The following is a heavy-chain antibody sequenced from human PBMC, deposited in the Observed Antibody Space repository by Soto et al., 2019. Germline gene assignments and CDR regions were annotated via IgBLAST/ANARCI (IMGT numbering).Heavy chain of an antibody. J-gene: IGHJ4*02. V-gene: IGHV3-21*01. D-gene: IGHD2-2*01. CDR3: AREDSIIIPAVSDF. Sequence: PGGSLRLSCTVSGFAFNNYGINWVRQALGKGLEWVSSISKSDYTYYSDSVKGRFTISRDNAKNSVSLQMNTLRVEDTAVYYCAREDSIIIPAVSDFWGQGTLVTVSS. CDR2: ISKSDYT. CDR1: GFAFNNYG.